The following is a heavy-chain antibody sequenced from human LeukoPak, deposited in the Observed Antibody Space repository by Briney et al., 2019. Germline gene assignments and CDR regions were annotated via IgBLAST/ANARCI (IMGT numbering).Heavy chain of an antibody. J-gene: IGHJ4*02. CDR2: IYYSGST. V-gene: IGHV4-61*01. CDR1: GYSISSGYY. D-gene: IGHD6-19*01. Sequence: PSETLSLTCTVSGYSISSGYYWGWIRQPTGKGLEWIGYIYYSGSTNYNPSLKSRVTISVDTSKNQCSLKLSSVTAADTAVYYCARGDRAVAVHIDYWGQGTLVTVSS. CDR3: ARGDRAVAVHIDY.